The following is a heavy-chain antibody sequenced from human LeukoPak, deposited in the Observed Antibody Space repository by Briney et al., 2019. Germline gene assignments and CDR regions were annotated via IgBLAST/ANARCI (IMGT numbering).Heavy chain of an antibody. CDR1: GDSVSSNSAA. CDR3: ARCIAVAGRCWLDP. CDR2: TYYRSKWYN. J-gene: IGHJ5*02. D-gene: IGHD6-19*01. Sequence: SQTLSLTCAISGDSVSSNSAAWNWIRQSPSRGLEWLGRTYYRSKWYNDYAVSVKSRITINPDTSKNQFSLKLSSVTAADTAVYYCARCIAVAGRCWLDPWGQGTLVTVSS. V-gene: IGHV6-1*01.